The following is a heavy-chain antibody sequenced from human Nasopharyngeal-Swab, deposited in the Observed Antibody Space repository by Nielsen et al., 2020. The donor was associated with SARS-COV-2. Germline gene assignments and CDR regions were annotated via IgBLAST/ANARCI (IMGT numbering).Heavy chain of an antibody. CDR1: GFTFSSYA. V-gene: IGHV3-30-3*01. CDR2: ISYDGSNK. D-gene: IGHD2-15*01. J-gene: IGHJ4*02. Sequence: GGSLRLSCAASGFTFSSYAMHWVRQAPVKGLEWVAVISYDGSNKYYADSVKGRFTISRDNSKNTLYLQMNSLRAEDTAVYYCARDLGGYLDYWGQGTLVTVSS. CDR3: ARDLGGYLDY.